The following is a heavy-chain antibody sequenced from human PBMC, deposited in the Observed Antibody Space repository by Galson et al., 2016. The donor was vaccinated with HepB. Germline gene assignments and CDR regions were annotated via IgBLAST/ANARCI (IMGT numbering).Heavy chain of an antibody. CDR1: GASFSGYF. CDR2: VNYSGDT. Sequence: ETLSLTCGVSGASFSGYFWSWVRQPPGKGLEWIGEVNYSGDTNYNPSLKSRVNMSVDTSRNQFSLNLTSVTAADTAVYYCSRARIHLRLATAPTSPRLKFDAWGQGIQVTVSS. J-gene: IGHJ5*02. CDR3: SRARIHLRLATAPTSPRLKFDA. D-gene: IGHD3-3*01. V-gene: IGHV4-34*01.